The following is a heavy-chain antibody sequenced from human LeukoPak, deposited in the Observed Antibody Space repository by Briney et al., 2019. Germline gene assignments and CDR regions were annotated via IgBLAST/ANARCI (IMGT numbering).Heavy chain of an antibody. V-gene: IGHV3-30*02. Sequence: GGSLRLSCAASGFTFSSYAMSWVRQAPGKGLEWVAFKRYDGNNEYYADSVKGRFTISRDNSKNTLFLQMNSLRTEDTAVYYCVRDSCGDCYSLDYWGQGTLVTVSS. J-gene: IGHJ4*02. CDR3: VRDSCGDCYSLDY. CDR2: KRYDGNNE. CDR1: GFTFSSYA. D-gene: IGHD2-21*01.